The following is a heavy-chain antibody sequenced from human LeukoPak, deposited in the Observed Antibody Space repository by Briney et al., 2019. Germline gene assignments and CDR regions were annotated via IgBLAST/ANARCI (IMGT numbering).Heavy chain of an antibody. CDR3: ARVQTTNFWSGYYFDY. CDR2: IYPGDSDT. CDR1: GYSFTSYW. Sequence: PGEPLKISCKGSGYSFTSYWIGWVRQMPGKGLEWMGIIYPGDSDTRYSPSFQGQVTISADKSISTAYLQWSSLKASDTAMYYCARVQTTNFWSGYYFDYWGQGTLVTVSS. D-gene: IGHD3-3*01. V-gene: IGHV5-51*01. J-gene: IGHJ4*02.